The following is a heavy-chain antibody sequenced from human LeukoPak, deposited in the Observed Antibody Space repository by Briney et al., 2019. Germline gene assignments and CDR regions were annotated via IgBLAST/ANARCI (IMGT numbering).Heavy chain of an antibody. J-gene: IGHJ4*02. CDR1: GFTFSSYA. CDR3: ARDPHMVRGDDY. D-gene: IGHD3-10*01. CDR2: IKKDGSET. V-gene: IGHV3-7*01. Sequence: GGSLRLSCAASGFTFSSYAMSWVRQAPGKGPEWVATIKKDGSETYYVDSVKGRSTISRDNAKNSLFLQMNSLRAEDTAVYYCARDPHMVRGDDYWGQGTLVTVSS.